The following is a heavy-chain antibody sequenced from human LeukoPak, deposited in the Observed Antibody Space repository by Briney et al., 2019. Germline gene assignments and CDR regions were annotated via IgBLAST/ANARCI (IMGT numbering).Heavy chain of an antibody. CDR1: GCTFSSYA. V-gene: IGHV1-69*05. D-gene: IGHD2-2*01. Sequence: ASVKVSCKASGCTFSSYAISWVRQAPGQGLEWMGGIIPIFGTANYAQKLQGRVTITTDESTSTAYMVMSSLRSEDTAVYYCARGLGKPSSPICPSYMDVWGKGTPVTVSS. CDR2: IIPIFGTA. CDR3: ARGLGKPSSPICPSYMDV. J-gene: IGHJ6*03.